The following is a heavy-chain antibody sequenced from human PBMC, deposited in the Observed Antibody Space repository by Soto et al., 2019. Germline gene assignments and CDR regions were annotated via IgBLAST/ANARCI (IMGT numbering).Heavy chain of an antibody. J-gene: IGHJ6*02. CDR3: ARAPWYYNPLTGYSSAGLDV. Sequence: QVQLQESGPGLVKPSETLSLTCTVSGGSISRYYWSCIRQAPGKGLEWIGYLYNSASTTYNPSLKRRVTISVDTSKNQVSLGLSSVTAADTAVYYCARAPWYYNPLTGYSSAGLDVWGQGTTVTVSS. D-gene: IGHD3-9*01. CDR2: LYNSAST. CDR1: GGSISRYY. V-gene: IGHV4-59*01.